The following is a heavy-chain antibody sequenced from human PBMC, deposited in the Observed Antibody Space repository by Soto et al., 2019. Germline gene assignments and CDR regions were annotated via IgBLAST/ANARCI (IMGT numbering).Heavy chain of an antibody. J-gene: IGHJ5*01. CDR2: ITESGGDT. Sequence: QPGWSVTLSCTASGFSFSNYGISWVRQVPGKGLEWVSGITESGGDTYYADSVKGRFTISRDNSKYTLYMQMNSLRADDTTLYSCAKDDLGSSLTFESWGQGTLVTVSS. CDR3: AKDDLGSSLTFES. V-gene: IGHV3-23*01. D-gene: IGHD1-26*01. CDR1: GFSFSNYG.